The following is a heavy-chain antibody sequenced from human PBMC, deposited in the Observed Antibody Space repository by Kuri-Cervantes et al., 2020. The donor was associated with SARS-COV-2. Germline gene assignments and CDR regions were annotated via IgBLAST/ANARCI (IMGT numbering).Heavy chain of an antibody. D-gene: IGHD3-10*02. CDR2: IIPIIGIA. CDR3: ARQIDTTMLYYFDY. V-gene: IGHV1-69*04. J-gene: IGHJ4*02. CDR1: GGTFSSYD. Sequence: SVKVSCKASGGTFSSYDISWVRQAPGQGLEWMGRIIPIIGIATYAQKFQGRVTITADKSTSTVYMELSSLRSEDTAVYYCARQIDTTMLYYFDYWGQGTLVTVSS.